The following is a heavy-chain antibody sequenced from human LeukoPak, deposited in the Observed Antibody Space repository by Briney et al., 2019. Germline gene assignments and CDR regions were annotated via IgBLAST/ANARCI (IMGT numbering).Heavy chain of an antibody. Sequence: GGSLRLSCAASGFTFSNYAMNWVRQAPGKGLEWVSVIIGSGDTKYYADSVKGRFTISRDKSKNTLYLQMNSLTAEDTAVYYCAKGGYDYVEIGYFDYWAREPWSPSPQ. V-gene: IGHV3-23*01. J-gene: IGHJ4*02. CDR2: IIGSGDTK. D-gene: IGHD5-12*01. CDR3: AKGGYDYVEIGYFDY. CDR1: GFTFSNYA.